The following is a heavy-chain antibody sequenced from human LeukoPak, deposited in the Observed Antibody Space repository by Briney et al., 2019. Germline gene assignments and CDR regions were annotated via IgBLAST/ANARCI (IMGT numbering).Heavy chain of an antibody. J-gene: IGHJ4*02. Sequence: GGSLRLSCAASGFSFINYAMSWVRQATGKGLEWVSTISDSGGRSYCADSVKGRFTISRDNSKNTLYLQMNSLRAEDTAVYYCAKEGGIVVVTAILAYWGQGTLVTVST. CDR1: GFSFINYA. CDR3: AKEGGIVVVTAILAY. CDR2: ISDSGGRS. V-gene: IGHV3-23*01. D-gene: IGHD2-21*02.